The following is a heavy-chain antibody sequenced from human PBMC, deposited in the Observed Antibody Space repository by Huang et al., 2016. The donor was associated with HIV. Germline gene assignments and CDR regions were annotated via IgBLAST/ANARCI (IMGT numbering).Heavy chain of an antibody. CDR3: ARDTMVRGFDY. Sequence: QVQLQESGPGLVKPSETLSLTCTVSGGSISSHYWSWIRQPPGKGLEWIGSIYYSGSTNYNPSLKSRGTISVDTPKNQFSLKLSSVTAADTAVYYCARDTMVRGFDYWGQGTLVTVSS. V-gene: IGHV4-59*11. D-gene: IGHD3-10*01. CDR2: IYYSGST. J-gene: IGHJ4*02. CDR1: GGSISSHY.